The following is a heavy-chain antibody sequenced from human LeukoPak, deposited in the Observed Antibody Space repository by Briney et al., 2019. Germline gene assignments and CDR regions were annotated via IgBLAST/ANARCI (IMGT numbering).Heavy chain of an antibody. CDR2: ISGSGGST. J-gene: IGHJ4*02. V-gene: IGHV3-23*01. CDR1: GFTFSSYA. Sequence: GGSLRLSCAASGFTFSSYAMSWVRQAPGKGLEWVSAISGSGGSTYYADSVKGRFTISGDNSKNTLYLQMNSLRAEDTAVYYCAKSSRQWLVRGYFDYWGQGTLVTVSS. CDR3: AKSSRQWLVRGYFDY. D-gene: IGHD6-19*01.